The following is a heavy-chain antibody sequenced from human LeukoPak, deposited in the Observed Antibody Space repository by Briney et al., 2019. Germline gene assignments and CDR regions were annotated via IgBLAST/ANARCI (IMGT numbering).Heavy chain of an antibody. V-gene: IGHV4-59*08. CDR1: GGSISSYY. Sequence: SESLSLTCTVSGGSISSYYWSWIRQPPGKGLEWIGYIYYSGSTNYNPSLKSRVTISVDTSKNQFSLKLSSVTAADTAVYYCARHTYSSSWSPYYFDYWGQGTLVTVSS. J-gene: IGHJ4*02. D-gene: IGHD6-13*01. CDR3: ARHTYSSSWSPYYFDY. CDR2: IYYSGST.